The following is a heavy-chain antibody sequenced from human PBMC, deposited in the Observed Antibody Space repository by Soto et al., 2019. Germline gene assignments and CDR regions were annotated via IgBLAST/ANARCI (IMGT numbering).Heavy chain of an antibody. J-gene: IGHJ4*02. CDR3: AREGVAGFDY. CDR2: IYYSGST. Sequence: PSETLSLTXTVSGGSISSYYWSWIRQPPGKGLEWIGYIYYSGSTNYNPSLKSRVTISVDTSKNQFSLKLSSVTAADTAVYYCAREGVAGFDYWGQGTLVTVSS. V-gene: IGHV4-59*01. CDR1: GGSISSYY. D-gene: IGHD6-19*01.